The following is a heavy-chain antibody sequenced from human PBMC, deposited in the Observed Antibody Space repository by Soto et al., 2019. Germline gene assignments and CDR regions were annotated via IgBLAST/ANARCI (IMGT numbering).Heavy chain of an antibody. CDR2: ISYDGSNK. Sequence: GGSLRLSCAASGFTFSSYAMHWVRQAPGKGLEWVAVISYDGSNKYYADSVKGRFTISRDNSKNTLYLQMNSLRAEDTAVYYCARDFLLSSSWDHYYYYGMDVWGQGTTVTVSS. CDR1: GFTFSSYA. D-gene: IGHD6-13*01. J-gene: IGHJ6*02. V-gene: IGHV3-30-3*01. CDR3: ARDFLLSSSWDHYYYYGMDV.